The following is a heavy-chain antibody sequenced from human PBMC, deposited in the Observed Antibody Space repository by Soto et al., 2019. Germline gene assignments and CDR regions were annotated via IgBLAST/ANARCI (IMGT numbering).Heavy chain of an antibody. CDR1: SGTISSSNW. Sequence: QVQLQESGPGLVKPSGTLSLTCAVSSGTISSSNWWTWVRQPPGKGLEWSGEINQSGSPHYNPSLRSRVTISVDKSKSQFFLKRSSVTAADTAIYYCAGLGMVAAHREFDPWGQGTLVTVSS. V-gene: IGHV4-4*02. D-gene: IGHD2-15*01. J-gene: IGHJ5*02. CDR3: AGLGMVAAHREFDP. CDR2: INQSGSP.